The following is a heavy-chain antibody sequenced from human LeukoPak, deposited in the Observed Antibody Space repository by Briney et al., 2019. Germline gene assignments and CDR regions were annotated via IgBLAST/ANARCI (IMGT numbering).Heavy chain of an antibody. CDR1: GYTFTGYY. J-gene: IGHJ5*02. CDR2: INPNSGGT. V-gene: IGHV1-2*02. D-gene: IGHD3-22*01. CDR3: ARVGYYYDSSGYLLALATHSATNWFGP. Sequence: GASVKVSCKASGYTFTGYYMHWVRQAPGQGLEWMGWINPNSGGTNYAQKFQGRVTMTRDTSISTAYMELSRLRSDDTAVYYCARVGYYYDSSGYLLALATHSATNWFGPWGQGTLVTVSS.